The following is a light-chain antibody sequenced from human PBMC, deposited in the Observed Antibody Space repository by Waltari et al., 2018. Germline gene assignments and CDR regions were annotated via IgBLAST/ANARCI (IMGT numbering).Light chain of an antibody. Sequence: TQSPSTLSAFVGNKVTITCRASQNLDRLLAWYQQKPGKAPRLLIYMASNLESGVPLRFSGSGSGTEFTLTINSLQPDDFATYYCQQYINYWTFGQGTKVQ. CDR3: QQYINYWT. V-gene: IGKV1-5*03. CDR1: QNLDRL. CDR2: MAS. J-gene: IGKJ1*01.